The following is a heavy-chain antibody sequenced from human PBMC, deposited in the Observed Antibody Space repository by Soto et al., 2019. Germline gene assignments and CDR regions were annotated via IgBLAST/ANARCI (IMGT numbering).Heavy chain of an antibody. CDR3: AREGKAAMVIDY. CDR1: GFTFSSYG. Sequence: QVQLVESGGGVVQPGRSLRLSCAASGFTFSSYGMHWVRQAPGKGLEWVAVIWYDGSNKYYADSVKGRFTISRDSSKNTLYLQMHSLRAEDTAVYYCAREGKAAMVIDYWGQGTLVTVSS. D-gene: IGHD5-18*01. CDR2: IWYDGSNK. J-gene: IGHJ4*02. V-gene: IGHV3-33*01.